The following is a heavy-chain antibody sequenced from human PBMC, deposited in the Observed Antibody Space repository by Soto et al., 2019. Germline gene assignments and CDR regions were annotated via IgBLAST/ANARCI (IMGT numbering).Heavy chain of an antibody. J-gene: IGHJ4*02. CDR3: ARDGRAGTWTHRGFDY. CDR2: IWYDGSNK. Sequence: GGSLRLSCAASGFTFSSYGMHWVRQAPGKGLEWVAVIWYDGSNKYYADSVKGRFTISRDNSKNTLYLQMNSLRAEDTAVYYCARDGRAGTWTHRGFDYWGQGTLVTVSS. D-gene: IGHD6-13*01. V-gene: IGHV3-33*01. CDR1: GFTFSSYG.